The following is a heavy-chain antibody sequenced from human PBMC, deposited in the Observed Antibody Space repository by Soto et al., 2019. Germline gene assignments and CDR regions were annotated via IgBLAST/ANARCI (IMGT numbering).Heavy chain of an antibody. CDR1: GFTFSSYA. Sequence: QVQLVESGGGVVQPGRSLRLSCAASGFTFSSYAMHWVRQAPGKGLEWVAVISYDGSNKYYADSVKGRFTISRDNSKNTLYLQMNSLRAEDTAVYYCARPEYSSSMGSYYYYYYGMDVW. J-gene: IGHJ6*01. CDR3: ARPEYSSSMGSYYYYYYGMDV. D-gene: IGHD6-6*01. CDR2: ISYDGSNK. V-gene: IGHV3-30-3*01.